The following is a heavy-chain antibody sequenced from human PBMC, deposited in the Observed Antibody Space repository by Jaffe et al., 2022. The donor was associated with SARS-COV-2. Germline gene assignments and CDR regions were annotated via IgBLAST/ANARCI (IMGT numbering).Heavy chain of an antibody. V-gene: IGHV3-7*01. CDR3: AKTYNYETSGFYRGSRPQFYFDY. CDR1: GFTFNSYW. CDR2: INQDGSED. J-gene: IGHJ4*02. Sequence: EVQLVEFGGGLVHRGGSLRLSCLASGFTFNSYWMTWLRQAPGKGLEWVASINQDGSEDHSVDSVRGRFTISRDNADNSLYLQMNSLGAEDSAVYYCAKTYNYETSGFYRGSRPQFYFDYWGQGIPVTVSS. D-gene: IGHD6-19*01.